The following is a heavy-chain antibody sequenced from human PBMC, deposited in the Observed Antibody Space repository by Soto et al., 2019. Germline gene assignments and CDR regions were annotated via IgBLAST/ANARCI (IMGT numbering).Heavy chain of an antibody. CDR1: GLSFDIPGVG. CDR3: AHLKRLILGRHLGS. V-gene: IGHV2-5*01. CDR2: IYWNDDK. Sequence: QITLKESGPTLVKPTQTLTLTCTFSGLSFDIPGVGVTWVRQPPGKALEWLALIYWNDDKLYSSSLQGRLTIARDTSKNQVLLTVTDMDPADTATYYCAHLKRLILGRHLGSWGQGALVTVSS. D-gene: IGHD3-16*01. J-gene: IGHJ5*02.